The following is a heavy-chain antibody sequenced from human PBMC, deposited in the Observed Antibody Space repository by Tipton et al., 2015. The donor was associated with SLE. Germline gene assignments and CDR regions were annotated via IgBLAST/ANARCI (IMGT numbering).Heavy chain of an antibody. Sequence: GSLRLSCAASGFTFSSYSMNWVRQAPGKGLEWVSAISGSGGSTYYADSVKGRFTISRDNSKNTLYLQMNSLRAEDTAVYYCASAGYSSGWYGGGMDVWGQGTTVTVSS. CDR2: ISGSGGST. D-gene: IGHD6-19*01. CDR1: GFTFSSYS. CDR3: ASAGYSSGWYGGGMDV. V-gene: IGHV3-23*01. J-gene: IGHJ6*02.